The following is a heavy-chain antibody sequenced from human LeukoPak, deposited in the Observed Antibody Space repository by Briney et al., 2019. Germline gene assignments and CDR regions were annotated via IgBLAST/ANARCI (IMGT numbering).Heavy chain of an antibody. CDR3: AREGDGYNKLAPTFDY. J-gene: IGHJ4*02. CDR1: GGSISSGDYY. Sequence: SQTLSLTCTVSGGSISSGDYYWSWIRQPPGKGLEWIGYIYYSGSTYYNPSLKSRVTISVDTSKNQFSLKLSSVTAADTAVYYCAREGDGYNKLAPTFDYWGQGTLVTVSS. V-gene: IGHV4-30-4*08. CDR2: IYYSGST. D-gene: IGHD5-24*01.